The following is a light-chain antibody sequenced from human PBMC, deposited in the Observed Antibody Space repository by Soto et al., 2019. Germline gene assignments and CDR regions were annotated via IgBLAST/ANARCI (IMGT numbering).Light chain of an antibody. CDR2: GAS. V-gene: IGKV3-20*01. CDR1: QSVSSSY. Sequence: EIVLTQSPGTLSLSPGERATLSCRASQSVSSSYLAWYQQKPGQAPRLLIYGASSRATGIPDRFSGSGSGTVFTLIISSLEPEDFAVYYCQQYGSSHTFGQGTKLEIK. J-gene: IGKJ2*01. CDR3: QQYGSSHT.